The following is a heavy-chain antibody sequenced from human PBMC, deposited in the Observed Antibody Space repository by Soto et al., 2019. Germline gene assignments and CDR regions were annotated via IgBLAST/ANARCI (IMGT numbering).Heavy chain of an antibody. CDR2: TYYRSKWYN. D-gene: IGHD3-22*01. V-gene: IGHV6-1*01. CDR1: GDSVSSNSAA. CDR3: ARSPGVHITMIVVVIMGWFDP. Sequence: SQTLSLTCAISGDSVSSNSAAWNWIRQSPSRGLEWLGRTYYRSKWYNDYAVSVKSRITINPDTSKNQISLQLNSVTPEDTAVYYCARSPGVHITMIVVVIMGWFDPWGQGTLATVSS. J-gene: IGHJ5*01.